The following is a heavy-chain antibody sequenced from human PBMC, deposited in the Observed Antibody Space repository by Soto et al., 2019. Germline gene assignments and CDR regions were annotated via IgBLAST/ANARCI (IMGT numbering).Heavy chain of an antibody. D-gene: IGHD1-26*01. V-gene: IGHV1-18*01. J-gene: IGHJ4*02. Sequence: QVQLEQSGAEVKKPGASVKLSCKASGYTYTSYDVIWVRQAPGQGLEWMGWISTYNGDTRYAQKLQGRVTMTSDTPGTTAYLELRSLISDETALYYCAREGEQFSDTSHWGQGTLVTVSS. CDR2: ISTYNGDT. CDR1: GYTYTSYD. CDR3: AREGEQFSDTSH.